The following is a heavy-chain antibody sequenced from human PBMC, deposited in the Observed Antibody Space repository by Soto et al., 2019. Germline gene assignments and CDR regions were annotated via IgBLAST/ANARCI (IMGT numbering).Heavy chain of an antibody. J-gene: IGHJ2*01. CDR3: ARQPLAYCGGDCYSRDWYFDL. D-gene: IGHD2-21*02. V-gene: IGHV5-51*01. CDR1: GYSFTSYW. Sequence: PGESLKISCKGSGYSFTSYWIGWVRQMPGKGLEWMGIIYPGDSDTRYSPSFQGQVTISADKSISTAYLQWSSLRASDTATYYCARQPLAYCGGDCYSRDWYFDLWGRGTLVTVSS. CDR2: IYPGDSDT.